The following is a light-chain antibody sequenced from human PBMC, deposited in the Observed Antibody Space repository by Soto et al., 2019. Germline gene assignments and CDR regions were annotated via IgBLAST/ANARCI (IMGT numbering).Light chain of an antibody. Sequence: EIVLTQSPATLSLSPGERATLSCRASQSVSSYLAWYQQKPGQAPRRLIYDASNRATGIPARFSGSGSGTDFTLTISSLEPEDFAVYYCQQRSSWPLLWTFGGGTKVEIK. CDR2: DAS. CDR1: QSVSSY. J-gene: IGKJ4*01. V-gene: IGKV3-11*01. CDR3: QQRSSWPLLWT.